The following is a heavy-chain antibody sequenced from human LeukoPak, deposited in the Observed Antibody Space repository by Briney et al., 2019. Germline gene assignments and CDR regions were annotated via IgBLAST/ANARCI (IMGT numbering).Heavy chain of an antibody. J-gene: IGHJ6*03. D-gene: IGHD3-3*01. Sequence: PSETLSLTCTVSGGSISSYYWSWIRQPPGKGLEWIGYIYYSGSTNYNPSLKSRVTISVDTSKNQFSLKLSSVTAADTAVYYCARGAALEWLLSHYYYYYMDVWGKGTTVTVSS. V-gene: IGHV4-59*12. CDR2: IYYSGST. CDR1: GGSISSYY. CDR3: ARGAALEWLLSHYYYYYMDV.